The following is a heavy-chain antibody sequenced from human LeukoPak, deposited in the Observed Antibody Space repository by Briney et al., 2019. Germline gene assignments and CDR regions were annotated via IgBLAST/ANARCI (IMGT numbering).Heavy chain of an antibody. Sequence: SETLSLTCTVSGGSISSGGYYWSWIRQPPGKGLEWIGSIYHSGNTYYNPSLESRVTISVDTSKNQFSLKLSSVTAADTAVYYCARGGRQYGSGSSFDYWGQGTLVTVSS. V-gene: IGHV4-39*07. D-gene: IGHD3-10*01. J-gene: IGHJ4*02. CDR1: GGSISSGGYY. CDR2: IYHSGNT. CDR3: ARGGRQYGSGSSFDY.